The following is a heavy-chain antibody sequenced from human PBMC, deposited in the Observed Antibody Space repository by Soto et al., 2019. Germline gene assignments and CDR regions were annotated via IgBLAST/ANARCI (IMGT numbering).Heavy chain of an antibody. CDR2: IHYSGSS. V-gene: IGHV4-39*01. CDR3: ASTKDETLYFDY. CDR1: GDSISISSYY. Sequence: QLQLQESGPGLVKPSETLSLTCSVSGDSISISSYYWGWVRQPPGKGLEWIGSIHYSGSSHYKPSLQSRVTISGDASKKQFSLKLGSVTAADTAMYYCASTKDETLYFDYWGQGNLVTVSS. J-gene: IGHJ4*02. D-gene: IGHD2-15*01.